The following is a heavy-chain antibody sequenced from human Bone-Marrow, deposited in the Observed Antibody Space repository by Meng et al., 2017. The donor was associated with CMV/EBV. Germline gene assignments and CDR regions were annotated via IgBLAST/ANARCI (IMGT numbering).Heavy chain of an antibody. CDR2: ISPNSGGT. CDR3: ARGGDLWSGYWLEY. D-gene: IGHD3-3*01. J-gene: IGHJ4*02. V-gene: IGHV1-2*02. CDR1: GYTFTGYY. Sequence: KASGYTFTGYYLYWVRQAPGQGLEWMGWISPNSGGTNYAQKFQGRVTMTTDTSISTAYMELSRLRSDDTAVYHCARGGDLWSGYWLEYWGQGALVTVSS.